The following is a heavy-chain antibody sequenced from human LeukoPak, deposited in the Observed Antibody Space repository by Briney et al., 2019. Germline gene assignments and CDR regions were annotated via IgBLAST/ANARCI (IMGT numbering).Heavy chain of an antibody. CDR2: INHSEST. V-gene: IGHV4-34*01. CDR3: ARYDYVWGSPDWYFAV. CDR1: GGSFSGYY. D-gene: IGHD3-16*01. Sequence: SETLSLTCAVYGGSFSGYYWSWIRQPPGKGLEWIGEINHSESTTYNPSLKSRVTISIDTSKNQFSLKLSSVTAADTAVYYCARYDYVWGSPDWYFAVWGRGTLVTVSS. J-gene: IGHJ2*01.